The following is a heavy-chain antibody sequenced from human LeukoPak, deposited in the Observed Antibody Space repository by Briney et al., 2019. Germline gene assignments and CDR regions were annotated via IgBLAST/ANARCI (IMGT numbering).Heavy chain of an antibody. Sequence: SQTLSLTCTVSGGSISSGGYYWSWIRQHPGKGLEWIGYIYYSGSTYYNPSLKSRVTISVDTSKNQFSLKLSSVTAADTAVYYCAREADYDFWSGLFDYWGQGTLVTVSS. V-gene: IGHV4-31*03. CDR1: GGSISSGGYY. D-gene: IGHD3-3*01. CDR3: AREADYDFWSGLFDY. J-gene: IGHJ4*02. CDR2: IYYSGST.